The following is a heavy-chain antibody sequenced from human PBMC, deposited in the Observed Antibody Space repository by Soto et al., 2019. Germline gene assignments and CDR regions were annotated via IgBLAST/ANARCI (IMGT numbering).Heavy chain of an antibody. J-gene: IGHJ6*02. CDR1: GFTFSSYG. Sequence: SSVASGFTFSSYGIHWVRQAPGKGLAWVADIWHVGRNKYYADSVKGRVTISRDNSKNTLYLQMNSLRPEDTAVYYCEKHRYYGSENRYYYYGMDDWGQETTVTVPS. CDR3: EKHRYYGSENRYYYYGMDD. CDR2: IWHVGRNK. D-gene: IGHD3-10*01. V-gene: IGHV3-33*06.